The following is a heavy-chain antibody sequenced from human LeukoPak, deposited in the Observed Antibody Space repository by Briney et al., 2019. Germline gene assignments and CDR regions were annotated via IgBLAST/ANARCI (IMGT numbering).Heavy chain of an antibody. Sequence: PGGSLRLSCAASGFTFSDYYMSWIRQAPGKGPEWVSYISSSGSTIYYADSVKGRFTISRDNAKNSLYLQMNSLRAEDTAVYYCARVEDYYGSGSHIDYWGQGTLVTVSS. CDR1: GFTFSDYY. CDR3: ARVEDYYGSGSHIDY. J-gene: IGHJ4*02. CDR2: ISSSGSTI. V-gene: IGHV3-11*04. D-gene: IGHD3-10*01.